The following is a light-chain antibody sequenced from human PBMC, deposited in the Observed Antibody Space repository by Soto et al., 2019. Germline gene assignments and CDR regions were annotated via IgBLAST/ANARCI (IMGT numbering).Light chain of an antibody. J-gene: IGKJ3*01. Sequence: QMTQSPSSVSASVGDRVTITCRASQGISTWLAWYQQKPGKAPKLLIYTASKLQSGVPSRFSGSGSGADFPLTIRSLHPADFAPYYCQQANSFPFTVGPGTKVDIK. CDR3: QQANSFPFT. CDR1: QGISTW. CDR2: TAS. V-gene: IGKV1-12*01.